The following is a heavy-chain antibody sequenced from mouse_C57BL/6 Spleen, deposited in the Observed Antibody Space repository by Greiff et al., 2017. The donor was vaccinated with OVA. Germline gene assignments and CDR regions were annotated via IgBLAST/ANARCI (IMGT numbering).Heavy chain of an antibody. D-gene: IGHD2-5*01. CDR2: ISDGGSYT. V-gene: IGHV5-4*03. CDR3: ERGGDYSNYGAY. Sequence: EVKLMESGGGLVKPGGSLKLSCAASGFTFSSYAMSWVRQTPEKRLEWVATISDGGSYTYYPNNVKGRFTISRDNAKNNLYLQMSHLKSEDTAMYYCERGGDYSNYGAYWGQGTLVTVSA. J-gene: IGHJ3*01. CDR1: GFTFSSYA.